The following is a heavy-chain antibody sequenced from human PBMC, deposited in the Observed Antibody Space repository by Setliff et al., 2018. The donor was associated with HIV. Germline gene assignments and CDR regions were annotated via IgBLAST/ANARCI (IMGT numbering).Heavy chain of an antibody. CDR2: IYFGGST. Sequence: KPSETLSLTCTVSGGSISSSSYYWGWIRQSPGKGLEWIGNIYFGGSTYYNPSLKSRVTISVDTSKNQFSLKLSSVIAADTAVYYCARIFGDQGYYYGMDVWGQGTTVTVSS. V-gene: IGHV4-39*07. CDR1: GGSISSSSYY. D-gene: IGHD3-3*01. J-gene: IGHJ6*02. CDR3: ARIFGDQGYYYGMDV.